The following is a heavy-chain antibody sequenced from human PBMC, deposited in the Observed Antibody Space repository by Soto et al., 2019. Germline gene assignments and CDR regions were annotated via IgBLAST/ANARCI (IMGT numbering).Heavy chain of an antibody. D-gene: IGHD5-18*01. CDR1: GFTFSSYA. Sequence: GGSLRLSCAASGFTFSSYAMSWVRQAPGKGLEWVSAISGSGGSTYYADSVKGRFTISRDNSKNTLYLQMNSLRAEDTAVYYCAKDWDADSYGYLGYFDYWGQGTLVTVSS. CDR3: AKDWDADSYGYLGYFDY. J-gene: IGHJ4*02. V-gene: IGHV3-23*01. CDR2: ISGSGGST.